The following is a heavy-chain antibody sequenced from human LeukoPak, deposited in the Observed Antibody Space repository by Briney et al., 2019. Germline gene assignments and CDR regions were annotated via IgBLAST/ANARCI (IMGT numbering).Heavy chain of an antibody. J-gene: IGHJ4*02. CDR2: IIPILGIA. CDR3: ATPKYYYDSSGYLVY. CDR1: GGTFSSYA. V-gene: IGHV1-69*04. D-gene: IGHD3-22*01. Sequence: KVSCKASGGTFSSYAISWVRQAPGQGLEWMGRIIPILGIANYAQKFQGRVTMTRDTSISTAYMELSRLRSDDTAVYYCATPKYYYDSSGYLVYWGQGTLVTVSS.